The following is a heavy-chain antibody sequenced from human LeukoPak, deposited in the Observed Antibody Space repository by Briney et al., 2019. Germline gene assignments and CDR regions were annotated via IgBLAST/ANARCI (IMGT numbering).Heavy chain of an antibody. J-gene: IGHJ2*01. CDR3: ARDHWDYYDSSGYYSGYWYFDL. Sequence: PVGALRLSCAAPGFTLSSYRMNWVRQAPGGGVGWVSSISSSRSYIYYADSVKGRFTISRDNAKNSLFLHMNSLRAEDTAVYYCARDHWDYYDSSGYYSGYWYFDLWGRGTLVTVSS. D-gene: IGHD3-22*01. CDR1: GFTLSSYR. CDR2: ISSSRSYI. V-gene: IGHV3-21*01.